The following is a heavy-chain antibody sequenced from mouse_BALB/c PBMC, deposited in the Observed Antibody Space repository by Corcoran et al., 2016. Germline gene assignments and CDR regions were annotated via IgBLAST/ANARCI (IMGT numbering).Heavy chain of an antibody. J-gene: IGHJ1*01. CDR1: GYTFTDYS. D-gene: IGHD1-1*01. CDR2: INTYTGEP. Sequence: QIQLVQSGPELKKPGETVKISCKASGYTFTDYSMHWVKQAPGKGLKWMGWINTYTGEPTYADDFKGRFAFSLETSASTAYLQINNLKNEDTATYFCANTVERYFDVWGAGTTVTVSS. V-gene: IGHV9-3-1*01. CDR3: ANTVERYFDV.